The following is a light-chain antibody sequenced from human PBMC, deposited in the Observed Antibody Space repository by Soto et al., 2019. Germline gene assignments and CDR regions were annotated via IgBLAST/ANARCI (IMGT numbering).Light chain of an antibody. CDR1: NSDVGGYNY. CDR2: EVS. J-gene: IGLJ1*01. CDR3: SSYTSISTLYV. V-gene: IGLV2-14*01. Sequence: SVLTQPASVSGSPGQSITISCTGTNSDVGGYNYVSWYQQHPGKAPELMIYEVSHRPSGVSNRFSGSKSGNTASLTISGLQAEDEADYYCSSYTSISTLYVFGTGTKVTVL.